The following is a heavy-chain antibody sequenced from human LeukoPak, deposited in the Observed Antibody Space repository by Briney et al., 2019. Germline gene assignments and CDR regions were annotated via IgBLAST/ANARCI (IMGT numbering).Heavy chain of an antibody. CDR2: IYSGGNT. CDR3: ARGYPATTRLFDY. D-gene: IGHD4-17*01. V-gene: IGHV3-53*01. J-gene: IGHJ4*02. CDR1: GFTVSTNY. Sequence: GGSLRLSCAASGFTVSTNYMSWVRQAPGKGLEWVSVIYSGGNTYYADSVKGRFTISRDNSKNTLYLQMNSLRAEDTAVYYCARGYPATTRLFDYWGQGTLVTVSS.